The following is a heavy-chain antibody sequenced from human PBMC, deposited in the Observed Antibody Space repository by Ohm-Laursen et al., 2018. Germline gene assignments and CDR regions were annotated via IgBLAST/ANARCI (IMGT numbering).Heavy chain of an antibody. CDR2: IKLDGSEK. CDR3: ARGRAGHN. Sequence: SLRLSCAASGFTFSTYWMTWVRQAPGKGLEWVATIKLDGSEKYYGDSVKGRFTISRDNAKNSLNLQMNSLRVEDTALYYCARGRAGHNWGQGTLVTVSS. CDR1: GFTFSTYW. J-gene: IGHJ4*02. D-gene: IGHD3-10*01. V-gene: IGHV3-7*01.